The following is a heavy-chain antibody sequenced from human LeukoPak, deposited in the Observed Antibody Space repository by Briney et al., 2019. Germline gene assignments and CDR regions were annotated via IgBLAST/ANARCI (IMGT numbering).Heavy chain of an antibody. J-gene: IGHJ3*02. CDR3: ARSLLWPTGTFEI. CDR2: INHGRSA. CDR1: GGSFSGYY. D-gene: IGHD1-1*01. V-gene: IGHV4-34*01. Sequence: SETLSLTCAVYGGSFSGYYWTWIRQPPGKGLEWIGEINHGRSANYNPSLKSRVTMSVDTSKNQFSLRLSSVTAADTAVYFCARSLLWPTGTFEIWGQGTMVTV.